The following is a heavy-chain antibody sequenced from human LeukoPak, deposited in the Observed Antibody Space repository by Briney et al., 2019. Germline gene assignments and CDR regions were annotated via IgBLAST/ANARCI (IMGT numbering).Heavy chain of an antibody. CDR1: GFTFNNAW. CDR2: IKRKSDGETT. J-gene: IGHJ4*02. D-gene: IGHD2-21*02. CDR3: TTSVAVTGFDC. V-gene: IGHV3-15*01. Sequence: GGSLTLSCTASGFTFNNAWMTWVRQTPGKGLEWVGRIKRKSDGETTDYAAAVKDRFYISRDDSKNTVYLQMNSLKTEDTAVYYCTTSVAVTGFDCWGQGTLVTVSS.